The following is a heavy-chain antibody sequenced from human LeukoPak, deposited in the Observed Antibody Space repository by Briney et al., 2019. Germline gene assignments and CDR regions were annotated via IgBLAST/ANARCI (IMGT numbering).Heavy chain of an antibody. V-gene: IGHV4-59*01. J-gene: IGHJ3*02. CDR2: IDDSRNT. D-gene: IGHD3-10*01. CDR1: GGSISRYY. CDR3: ARSDYHNSGSHTVFDAFDI. Sequence: PSETLSPTCTVSGGSISRYYWSWIRRPPGKGLEWIGYIDDSRNTNYNPSLKSQVTISVDKSKNQFSLKLSFVTAADTAMYYCARSDYHNSGSHTVFDAFDIWGQGTRVTVSS.